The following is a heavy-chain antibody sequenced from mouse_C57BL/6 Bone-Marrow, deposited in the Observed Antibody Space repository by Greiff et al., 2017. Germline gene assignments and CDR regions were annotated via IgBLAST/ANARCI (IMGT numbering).Heavy chain of an antibody. V-gene: IGHV1-52*01. J-gene: IGHJ4*01. CDR2: IDPSDSET. D-gene: IGHD3-2*01. Sequence: QVQLQQPGAELVRPGSSVKLSCKASGYTFTSYWMHWVKQRPIQGLEWIGNIDPSDSETNYNQKFKDKATLTVDKSSSTAYMQLSSLTSEDSAVYYCASDSSGYDYAMDYWGQGTSVTVSS. CDR1: GYTFTSYW. CDR3: ASDSSGYDYAMDY.